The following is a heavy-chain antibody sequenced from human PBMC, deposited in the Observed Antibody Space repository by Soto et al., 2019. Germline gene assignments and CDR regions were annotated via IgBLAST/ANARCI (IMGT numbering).Heavy chain of an antibody. J-gene: IGHJ6*03. D-gene: IGHD2-15*01. V-gene: IGHV1-18*01. CDR3: AGGYCSGGRCPPYVYYMDV. Sequence: QVQLVQSGAEVKKPGASVKVSCKASGYTFSTYGISWVRHAPGQGLEWMGWISTFNDDIRYAQKLQCRLTMTTDTSTSTAYMELRSLRSDDTAVYYCAGGYCSGGRCPPYVYYMDVWGKGTTVTVSS. CDR1: GYTFSTYG. CDR2: ISTFNDDI.